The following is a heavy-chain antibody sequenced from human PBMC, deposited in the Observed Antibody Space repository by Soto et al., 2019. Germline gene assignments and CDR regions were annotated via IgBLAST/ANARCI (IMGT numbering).Heavy chain of an antibody. J-gene: IGHJ2*01. D-gene: IGHD1-26*01. Sequence: QVQLQESGPGLVKPSQTLSLTCTVSGGSISSGGYYWSWIRQHPGKGLEWIGYIYYSGSTYYNPSLKSRVTIAVDTSKNQCSLKLSSVTAADTAVYSCARVLGASPPGHWYFDLWGRGTLVTVSS. CDR1: GGSISSGGYY. CDR3: ARVLGASPPGHWYFDL. CDR2: IYYSGST. V-gene: IGHV4-31*03.